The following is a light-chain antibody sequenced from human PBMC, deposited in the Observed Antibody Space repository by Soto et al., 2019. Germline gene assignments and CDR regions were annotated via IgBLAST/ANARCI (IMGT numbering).Light chain of an antibody. CDR1: RSDVGSYDY. Sequence: QSALTQPASVSGSPGQSITISSTGSRSDVGSYDYVSWYQQYPGKAPKVIIYEVKYRPSGISDRFSASKSGNTASLTISGLQAEDEAEYFCSSYTSTTNIYVFGSGTKLTVL. CDR3: SSYTSTTNIYV. CDR2: EVK. V-gene: IGLV2-14*01. J-gene: IGLJ1*01.